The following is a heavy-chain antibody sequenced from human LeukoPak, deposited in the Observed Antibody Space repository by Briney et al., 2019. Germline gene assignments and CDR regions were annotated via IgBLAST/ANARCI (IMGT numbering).Heavy chain of an antibody. J-gene: IGHJ6*02. CDR1: GITVSSNY. CDR3: AREEILEPDYYYGMDV. D-gene: IGHD1-1*01. V-gene: IGHV3-53*01. Sequence: GGSLRLSCAASGITVSSNYMSWVRQAPGKGLEWDSVIYSGGSTYYADSVKGRFTISRDNSKNTLYLQMNSLRAEDTAVYYCAREEILEPDYYYGMDVWGQGTTVTVSS. CDR2: IYSGGST.